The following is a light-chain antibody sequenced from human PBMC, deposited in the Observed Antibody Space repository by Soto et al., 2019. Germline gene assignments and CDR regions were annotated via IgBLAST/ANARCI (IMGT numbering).Light chain of an antibody. CDR2: GAY. CDR1: QNLRSS. J-gene: IGKJ1*01. CDR3: KQYNIWPQT. Sequence: VMTQSPATLSVSPGERATLSCRASQNLRSSLAWYQQKPGQAHRLLIYGAYTRATGIPARFSGSGSGTEFTLTIRSLQSEDFAVYFCKQYNIWPQTFGQGTKVDIK. V-gene: IGKV3-15*01.